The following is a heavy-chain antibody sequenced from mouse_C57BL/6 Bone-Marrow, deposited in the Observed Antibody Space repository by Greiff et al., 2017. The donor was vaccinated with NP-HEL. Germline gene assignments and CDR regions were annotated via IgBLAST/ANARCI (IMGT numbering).Heavy chain of an antibody. V-gene: IGHV2-6*01. CDR3: ASGDSSGYLAY. D-gene: IGHD3-2*02. J-gene: IGHJ3*01. CDR2: IWGVGST. Sequence: VKLQESGPGLVAPSQSLSITCTVSGFSLTSYGVDWVRQSPGKGLEWLGVIWGVGSTNYNSALKSRLSISKDNSKSQVFLKMNSLQTDDTAMYYCASGDSSGYLAYWGQGTLVTVSA. CDR1: GFSLTSYG.